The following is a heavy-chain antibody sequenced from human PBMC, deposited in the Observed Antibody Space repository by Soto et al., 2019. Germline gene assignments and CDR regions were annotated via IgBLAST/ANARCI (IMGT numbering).Heavy chain of an antibody. CDR2: SIPIFGTA. D-gene: IGHD2-8*01. J-gene: IGHJ6*02. CDR1: GGTFSSYA. V-gene: IGHV1-69*01. CDR3: ARDIYCTNGVCCPFDYYYGMDV. Sequence: QVQLVQSGAEVKKPGSSVKVSCKASGGTFSSYAISWVRQAPGQGLEWMGGSIPIFGTANYAQKFQGRVTITADESTSTAYMELSSLRSEDTAVYYCARDIYCTNGVCCPFDYYYGMDVWGQGTTVTVSS.